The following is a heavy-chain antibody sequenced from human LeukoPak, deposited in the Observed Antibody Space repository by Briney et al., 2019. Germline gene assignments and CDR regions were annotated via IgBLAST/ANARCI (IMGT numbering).Heavy chain of an antibody. CDR2: ISAYNGKT. J-gene: IGHJ6*02. CDR3: ARDLYYDSSGYLSYYYYGMDV. Sequence: ASVKVSCKASGYSFSSYGISWVRQAPGQGLEWMGWISAYNGKTNSAQSLQGRVTLTTDTSTTTAYLELRSLRSDDTAVYFCARDLYYDSSGYLSYYYYGMDVWGQGTTVTVSS. V-gene: IGHV1-18*01. CDR1: GYSFSSYG. D-gene: IGHD3-22*01.